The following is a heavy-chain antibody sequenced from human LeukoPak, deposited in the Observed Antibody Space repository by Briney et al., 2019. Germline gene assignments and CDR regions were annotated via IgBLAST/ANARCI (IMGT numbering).Heavy chain of an antibody. J-gene: IGHJ4*02. D-gene: IGHD5-12*01. CDR1: GFSFSSYA. V-gene: IGHV3-23*01. CDR3: AKDLVGYSGYDFDY. Sequence: GSLRLSCAASGFSFSSYAVSWVRQAPGKGLEWVSGISVSGGSTYYADSVKGRFTISRDNSKNTLYLQMNSLRVEDTAVYYCAKDLVGYSGYDFDYWGQGTLVTVSS. CDR2: ISVSGGST.